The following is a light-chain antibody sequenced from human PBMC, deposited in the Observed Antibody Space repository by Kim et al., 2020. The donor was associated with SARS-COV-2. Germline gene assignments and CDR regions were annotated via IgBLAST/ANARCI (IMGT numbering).Light chain of an antibody. CDR2: GAS. Sequence: SVSPGERATLSGRASQNVNTYLAWYQQKPGQAPRLLLYGASTRAAGVPARFSGSASGTDFTLTISSLQSEDFAVYYCQQYYNWPLTFGGGTKVEI. CDR3: QQYYNWPLT. J-gene: IGKJ4*01. V-gene: IGKV3-15*01. CDR1: QNVNTY.